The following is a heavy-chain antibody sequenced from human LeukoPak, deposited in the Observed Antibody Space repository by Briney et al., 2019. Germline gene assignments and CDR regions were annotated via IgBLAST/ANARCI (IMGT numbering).Heavy chain of an antibody. J-gene: IGHJ6*03. CDR2: INHSGST. V-gene: IGHV4-34*01. CDR3: ARLYGDYVGPYYYYYMDV. D-gene: IGHD4-17*01. Sequence: KPSETLSLTCAVYGGSFSGYYWSWIRQPPGKGLEWIGEINHSGSTNYNPSLKSRVAISVDTSKNQFSLKLSSVTAADTAVYYCARLYGDYVGPYYYYYMDVWGKGTTVTISS. CDR1: GGSFSGYY.